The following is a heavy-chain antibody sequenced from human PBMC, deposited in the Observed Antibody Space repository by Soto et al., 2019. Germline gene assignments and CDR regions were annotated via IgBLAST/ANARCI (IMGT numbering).Heavy chain of an antibody. CDR2: IYYSGST. Sequence: QVQLQESGPGLVKPSQTLSLTCTVSGGSISSGGYYWSWIRQHPGKGLEWVGYIYYSGSTYYNPSLKSRVTISVDTSKNQFSLKLSSVTAADTAVYYCARGANRPEPWGYGMDVWGQGTTVTVSS. J-gene: IGHJ6*02. CDR1: GGSISSGGYY. V-gene: IGHV4-31*03. D-gene: IGHD1-26*01. CDR3: ARGANRPEPWGYGMDV.